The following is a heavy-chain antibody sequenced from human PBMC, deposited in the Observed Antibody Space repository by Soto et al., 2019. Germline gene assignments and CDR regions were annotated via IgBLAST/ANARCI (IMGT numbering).Heavy chain of an antibody. V-gene: IGHV2-5*02. CDR3: AHIPNYYQYDWFDP. Sequence: QITLKESGPTLVKPTQTLTLTCTFSGFSLTTRGVGVGWIRQPPGKALECLALIYWDDDKRYSPSLQSRLSITKDTSKNQVVLTMTNVDPVDTATDYCAHIPNYYQYDWFDPWGQGTLVSVSS. CDR1: GFSLTTRGVG. J-gene: IGHJ5*02. CDR2: IYWDDDK. D-gene: IGHD3-16*01.